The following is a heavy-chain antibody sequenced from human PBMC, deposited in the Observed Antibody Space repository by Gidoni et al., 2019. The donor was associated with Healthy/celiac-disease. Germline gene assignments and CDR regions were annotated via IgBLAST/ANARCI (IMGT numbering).Heavy chain of an antibody. CDR2: IKSKTDGGTT. V-gene: IGHV3-15*01. CDR1: GFTFSNAW. CDR3: TTDRGYYYDSSGYSGDY. J-gene: IGHJ4*02. D-gene: IGHD3-22*01. Sequence: EVQLVESGGGLVKPGGSLRLSCAASGFTFSNAWMSWVRQAPGKGREWVGHIKSKTDGGTTDYAAPVKGRFTISRDDSKNTLYLQMNSLKTEDTAVYYCTTDRGYYYDSSGYSGDYWGQGTLVTVSS.